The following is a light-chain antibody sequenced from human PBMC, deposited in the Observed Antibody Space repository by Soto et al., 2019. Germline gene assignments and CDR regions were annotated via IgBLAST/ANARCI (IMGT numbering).Light chain of an antibody. V-gene: IGLV1-47*01. Sequence: QSVLTQPPSASGTPGQRVTISCSGSSSNIGSNYVYWYQQLPGTAPKLLIYRNNQRPSGVPDRFSGSKSGTSASLAISGLRSEDEADYYCAAWDGSLRGVFGGGTQLTVL. CDR2: RNN. J-gene: IGLJ2*01. CDR1: SSNIGSNY. CDR3: AAWDGSLRGV.